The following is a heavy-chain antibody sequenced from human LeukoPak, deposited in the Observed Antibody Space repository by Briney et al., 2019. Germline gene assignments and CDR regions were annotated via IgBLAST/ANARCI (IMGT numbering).Heavy chain of an antibody. CDR3: AKEGSGYFDY. CDR2: ISYDGSNK. V-gene: IGHV3-30*18. D-gene: IGHD3-22*01. J-gene: IGHJ4*02. CDR1: GFTFSSYG. Sequence: PGGSLRLSCAASGFTFSSYGMHWVRQAPGKGLEWVAVISYDGSNKYYADSVKGRFTISRDNSKNTLYLQMNSLRAEDTAVYCCAKEGSGYFDYWGQGTLVTVSS.